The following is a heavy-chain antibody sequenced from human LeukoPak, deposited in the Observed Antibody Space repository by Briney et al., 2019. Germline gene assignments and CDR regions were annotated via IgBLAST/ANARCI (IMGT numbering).Heavy chain of an antibody. D-gene: IGHD6-19*01. V-gene: IGHV4-59*08. Sequence: HPSETLSLTCTVSGGSISSYYWSWIRQPPGKGLEWIGYIYYSGSTNYNPSLKSRVTISVDTSKNQFSLKLSSVTAADTAVYYCARAHEAVAGSLFDYWGQGTLVTVSS. J-gene: IGHJ4*02. CDR2: IYYSGST. CDR1: GGSISSYY. CDR3: ARAHEAVAGSLFDY.